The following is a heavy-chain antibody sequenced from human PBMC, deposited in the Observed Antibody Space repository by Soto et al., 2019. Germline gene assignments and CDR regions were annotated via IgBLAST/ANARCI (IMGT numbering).Heavy chain of an antibody. V-gene: IGHV4-59*01. D-gene: IGHD3-10*01. J-gene: IGHJ5*02. CDR3: ATGRFSAMIRGVIMFDP. CDR2: IHYSGST. Sequence: SETLSLTCTVSGGSISSYYWNWIRQPPGKGLEWIGYIHYSGSTNYNPSLKSRVTISVDTSNNQFSLKLSSVTAADTAVYYCATGRFSAMIRGVIMFDPWGQGTLVTVSS. CDR1: GGSISSYY.